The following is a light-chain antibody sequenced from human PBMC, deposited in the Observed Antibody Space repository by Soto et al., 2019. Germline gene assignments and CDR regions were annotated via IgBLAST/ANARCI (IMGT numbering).Light chain of an antibody. J-gene: IGKJ5*01. CDR1: QRLLSSSNNNNY. Sequence: DIVITKSPDSLAVSLGERAAIDCKSSQRLLSSSNNNNYLGWYQQKPGQPPKLLISWASTPDSGVPDRFSGSGSGADFTLTISSLQAEDVAVYYCQQYYNSPITFGQGTRLEIK. V-gene: IGKV4-1*01. CDR3: QQYYNSPIT. CDR2: WAS.